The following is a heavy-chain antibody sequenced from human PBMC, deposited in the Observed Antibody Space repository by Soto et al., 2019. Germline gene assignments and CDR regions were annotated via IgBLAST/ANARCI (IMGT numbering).Heavy chain of an antibody. Sequence: ETLSLTCTVSGGSISSYYWSWIRQPPGKGLEWIGYIYYSGSTNYNPSLKSRVTISVDTSKNQFSLKLSSVTAADTAVYYCARSTDYGDYADYWGQGTLVTVSS. D-gene: IGHD4-17*01. CDR1: GGSISSYY. CDR3: ARSTDYGDYADY. CDR2: IYYSGST. V-gene: IGHV4-59*01. J-gene: IGHJ4*02.